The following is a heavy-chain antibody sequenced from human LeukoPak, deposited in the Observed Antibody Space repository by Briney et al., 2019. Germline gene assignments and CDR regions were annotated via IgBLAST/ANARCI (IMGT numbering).Heavy chain of an antibody. V-gene: IGHV4-59*01. CDR3: AKNQGYCSGGSCSPHNNWFDP. CDR1: GGSISSYY. D-gene: IGHD2-15*01. Sequence: PSETLSLTCTVSGGSISSYYWSWIRQPPGKGLEWIGYIYYRGSTNYNPSLKSRVTISVDTSKNQFSLKLSSVTAADTAVYYCAKNQGYCSGGSCSPHNNWFDPWGQGTLVTVSS. J-gene: IGHJ5*02. CDR2: IYYRGST.